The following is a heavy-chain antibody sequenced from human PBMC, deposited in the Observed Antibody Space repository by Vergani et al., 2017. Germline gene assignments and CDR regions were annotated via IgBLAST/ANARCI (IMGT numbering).Heavy chain of an antibody. CDR3: ARHGKQQLVNHYYYYMDV. J-gene: IGHJ6*03. D-gene: IGHD6-13*01. Sequence: QVQLQQWGAGLLKPSETLSLTCAVYGGSFSGYYWSWIRQPPGKGLEWIGEINHSGSTNYNPSLKRRVTISVDTSKNQFSLKLSSVTAADTAVYYCARHGKQQLVNHYYYYMDVWGKGTTVTVSS. CDR1: GGSFSGYY. V-gene: IGHV4-34*01. CDR2: INHSGST.